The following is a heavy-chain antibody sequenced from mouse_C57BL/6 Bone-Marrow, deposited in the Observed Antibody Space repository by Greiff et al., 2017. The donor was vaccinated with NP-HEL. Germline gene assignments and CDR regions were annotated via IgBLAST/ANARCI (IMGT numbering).Heavy chain of an antibody. D-gene: IGHD1-2*01. Sequence: EVILVESGGDLVKPGGSLKLSCAASGFTFSSYGMSWVRQTPDKRLEWVATISSGGSYTYYPDSVKGRFTISRDNAKNTLYLQMSSLKSEDTAMYYCARRLRPWGQGTSVTVSS. CDR3: ARRLRP. V-gene: IGHV5-6*02. CDR2: ISSGGSYT. J-gene: IGHJ4*01. CDR1: GFTFSSYG.